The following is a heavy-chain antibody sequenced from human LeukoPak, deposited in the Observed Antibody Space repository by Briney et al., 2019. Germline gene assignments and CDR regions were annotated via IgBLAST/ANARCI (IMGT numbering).Heavy chain of an antibody. CDR3: AKDYGYYGPYFDY. D-gene: IGHD1-26*01. CDR1: GFTFSSYG. J-gene: IGHJ4*02. Sequence: GGSLRLSCAASGFTFSSYGMHWVRQAPGKGLEWVAVIWYDGSNKYYADSVKGRFTISRDNSKNTLYLQMNSLRAEDTAVYYCAKDYGYYGPYFDYWGQGTLVTVSS. CDR2: IWYDGSNK. V-gene: IGHV3-30*02.